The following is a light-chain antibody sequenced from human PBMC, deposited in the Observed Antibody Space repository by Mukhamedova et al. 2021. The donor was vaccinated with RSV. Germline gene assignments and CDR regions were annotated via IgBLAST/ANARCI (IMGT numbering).Light chain of an antibody. Sequence: WYQRRVHGRVPKLLLYAASGLHCGVPSRFSGSGSDTEFTLTISSLQPADFATYYCQQSSRTPWTFGQGTRVDIK. CDR2: AAS. J-gene: IGKJ1*01. CDR3: QQSSRTPWT. V-gene: IGKV1-39*01.